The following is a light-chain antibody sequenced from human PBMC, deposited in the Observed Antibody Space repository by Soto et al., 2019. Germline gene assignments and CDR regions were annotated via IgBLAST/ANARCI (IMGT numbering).Light chain of an antibody. CDR2: GAS. V-gene: IGKV3-20*01. Sequence: EIVLTQSPGTLSLSPGERATLSCRASQSVSSNYLAWYQQKPGQAPRLLIYGASSRATGIPDRFSGSGSGTDCTLTISRLEPEDFAVYYCQQYGSSPQITFGPGTKVDIK. CDR3: QQYGSSPQIT. J-gene: IGKJ3*01. CDR1: QSVSSNY.